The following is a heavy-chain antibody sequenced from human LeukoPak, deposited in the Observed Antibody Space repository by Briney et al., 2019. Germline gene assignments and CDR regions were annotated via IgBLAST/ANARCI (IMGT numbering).Heavy chain of an antibody. CDR2: IYYSGST. D-gene: IGHD2-2*01. V-gene: IGHV4-59*12. Sequence: SETLSLTCTVSGGSISSYYWNWIRQPPGKGLEWIGYIYYSGSTNYNPSLKSRVTISVDTSKNQFSLKLSSVTAADTAVYYCARGPHCSSTSCYSEYFHHWGQGTLVTVSS. CDR1: GGSISSYY. CDR3: ARGPHCSSTSCYSEYFHH. J-gene: IGHJ1*01.